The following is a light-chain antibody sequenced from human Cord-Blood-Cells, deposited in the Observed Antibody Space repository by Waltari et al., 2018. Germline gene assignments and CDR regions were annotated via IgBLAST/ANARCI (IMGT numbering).Light chain of an antibody. Sequence: EIVMTQSPATLSVSPGESATISCWASQGVSSILAWYQQQPGQAPRLLIYGASTRATGIPARFSGSGSGTEFTLTISSLQSEDFAVYYCQQYNNWPPYTFGQGTKLEIK. CDR1: QGVSSI. CDR3: QQYNNWPPYT. CDR2: GAS. J-gene: IGKJ2*01. V-gene: IGKV3-15*01.